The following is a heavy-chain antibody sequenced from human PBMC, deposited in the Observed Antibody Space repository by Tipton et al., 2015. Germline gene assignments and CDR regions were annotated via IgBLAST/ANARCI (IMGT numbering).Heavy chain of an antibody. CDR2: SQYSGGT. J-gene: IGHJ5*02. V-gene: IGHV4-59*01. CDR1: SDSINKYY. D-gene: IGHD4-23*01. Sequence: TLSLTCTVSSDSINKYYWSWIRQPPGKELQWIGYSQYSGGTNYNPSLESRVSMSVDTSTTQFSLEMRSVTATDTAVYYCARARGRHGGLFDAWGQGTLVTVSS. CDR3: ARARGRHGGLFDA.